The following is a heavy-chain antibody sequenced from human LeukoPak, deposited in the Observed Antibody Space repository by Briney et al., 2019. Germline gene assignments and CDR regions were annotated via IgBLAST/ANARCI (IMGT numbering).Heavy chain of an antibody. V-gene: IGHV1-2*04. CDR2: INPNSGGT. D-gene: IGHD6-19*01. CDR1: GYTFTGYY. J-gene: IGHJ4*02. CDR3: ARPSIAVAGTGDY. Sequence: ASVNVSCKASGYTFTGYYMHWVRQAPGQGLEWMGWINPNSGGTNYAQKFQGWVTMTRDTSISTAYMELSRLRSDDTAVYYCARPSIAVAGTGDYWGQGTLVTVSS.